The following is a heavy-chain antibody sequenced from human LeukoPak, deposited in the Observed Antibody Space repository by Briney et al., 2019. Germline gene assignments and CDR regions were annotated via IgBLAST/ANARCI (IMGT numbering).Heavy chain of an antibody. CDR3: ARDRGKDYFDS. CDR2: VRNDGSDT. D-gene: IGHD4-23*01. J-gene: IGHJ4*02. CDR1: GLTFASHG. Sequence: GTSLRLSCTTSGLTFASHGFHWLRQVVGKRLEWVAFVRNDGSDTYHANSVKGRFSVSRDDSKNTLYLQMNSLRPEDTAIYYCARDRGKDYFDSWGQGTQVTVSS. V-gene: IGHV3-33*01.